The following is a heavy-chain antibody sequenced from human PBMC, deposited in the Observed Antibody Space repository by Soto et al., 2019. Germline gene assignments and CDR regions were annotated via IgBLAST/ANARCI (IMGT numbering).Heavy chain of an antibody. D-gene: IGHD6-13*01. CDR2: IYYSGST. J-gene: IGHJ5*02. V-gene: IGHV4-59*01. CDR1: GGSISSYY. Sequence: SETLSLTCTVSGGSISSYYWSWIRQPPGKGLEWIGYIYYSGSTNYNPSLKSRVTISVDTSKNQFSLKLSSVTAADTAVYYCARDVVIAAAGKYNWFDPWGQGTLVTVSS. CDR3: ARDVVIAAAGKYNWFDP.